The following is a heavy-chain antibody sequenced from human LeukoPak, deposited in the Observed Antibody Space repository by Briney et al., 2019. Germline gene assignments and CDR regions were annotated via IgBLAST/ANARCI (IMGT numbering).Heavy chain of an antibody. J-gene: IGHJ4*02. CDR1: GYPFTSLY. CDR2: INPSGGSK. Sequence: ASVKVSWKAFGYPFTSLYIHWVRQAPGQGLEWMGIINPSGGSKSYAQKFQGRVTMTRDTSTSTVYMELSSLRSEDTAVYYCARYGSGSYYSDLDYWGQGTLVTVSS. V-gene: IGHV1-46*01. CDR3: ARYGSGSYYSDLDY. D-gene: IGHD3-10*01.